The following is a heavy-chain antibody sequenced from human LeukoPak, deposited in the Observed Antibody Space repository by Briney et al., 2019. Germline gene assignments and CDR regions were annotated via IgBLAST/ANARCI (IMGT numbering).Heavy chain of an antibody. V-gene: IGHV4-61*02. CDR2: IYTSGST. CDR3: ARGYSYYYYYYMDV. D-gene: IGHD1-1*01. Sequence: SQTLSLTCTVSGGSISSGSYYWSWIRQPAGKGLEWIGRIYTSGSTNYNPSLKSRVTISVDTSKNQFSLKLSSVTAADTAVYCCARGYSYYYYYYMDVWGKGTTVTVSS. CDR1: GGSISSGSYY. J-gene: IGHJ6*03.